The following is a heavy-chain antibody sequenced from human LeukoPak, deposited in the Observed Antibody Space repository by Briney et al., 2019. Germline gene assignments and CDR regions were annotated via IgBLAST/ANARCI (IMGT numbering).Heavy chain of an antibody. CDR2: ISYDGSNK. CDR1: GFTFSSYA. V-gene: IGHV3-30-3*01. J-gene: IGHJ3*02. Sequence: PGRSLRLSCAASGFTFSSYAMHWVRQAPGKGLEWVAVISYDGSNKYYADSVKGRFTISRDNSKNTLYLQMNSLRAEDTAVYYCAKEGSWGAFDIWGQGTMVTVSS. D-gene: IGHD2-15*01. CDR3: AKEGSWGAFDI.